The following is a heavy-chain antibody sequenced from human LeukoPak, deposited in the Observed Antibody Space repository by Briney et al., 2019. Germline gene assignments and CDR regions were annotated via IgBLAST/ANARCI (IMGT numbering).Heavy chain of an antibody. CDR2: ITPTSSYI. CDR1: GLTFSSYS. V-gene: IGHV3-21*01. CDR3: ARLRRNNDNSGYYYYYDY. D-gene: IGHD3-22*01. Sequence: GGSLTLSCAVSGLTFSSYSFNWVRQAPGKGREWVSSITPTSSYIYYADSVKGRFTISRDNAKNSLYLQMNSLRAEDTAVYYCARLRRNNDNSGYYYYYDYWGQGSLVTVSS. J-gene: IGHJ4*02.